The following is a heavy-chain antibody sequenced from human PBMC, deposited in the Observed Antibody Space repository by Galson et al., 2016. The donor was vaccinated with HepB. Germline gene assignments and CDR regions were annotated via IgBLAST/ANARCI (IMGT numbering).Heavy chain of an antibody. J-gene: IGHJ4*02. CDR2: ISGSGDHT. D-gene: IGHD5-12*01. CDR1: GFTFSRYA. V-gene: IGHV3-23*01. Sequence: SLRLSCAASGFTFSRYAMSWVRQAPGKGLEWVSAISGSGDHTNNADSVKGRFTISRDNSKSTIYLQMNSVRVDDTAVYFCAKAGYSARWYVGPVDYRGQGTLVSVSS. CDR3: AKAGYSARWYVGPVDY.